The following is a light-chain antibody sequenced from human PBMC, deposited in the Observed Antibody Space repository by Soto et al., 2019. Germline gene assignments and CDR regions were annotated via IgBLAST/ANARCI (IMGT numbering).Light chain of an antibody. CDR1: QSVSSSH. V-gene: IGKV3-20*01. J-gene: IGKJ1*01. CDR2: GAS. Sequence: EIWLTQSPASLSLSAGERATLYCRASQSVSSSHLAWYQQKPGQAPRLLIYGASSRATGIPDRFSGSGSGTDFTLTISRLEPEDFAVYYCQQYGSSPWTFGQGTKVDIK. CDR3: QQYGSSPWT.